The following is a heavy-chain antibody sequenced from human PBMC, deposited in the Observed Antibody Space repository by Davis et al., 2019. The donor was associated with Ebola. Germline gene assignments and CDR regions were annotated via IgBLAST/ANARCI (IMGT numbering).Heavy chain of an antibody. D-gene: IGHD1-26*01. V-gene: IGHV3-23*01. CDR1: GCTFSTYA. CDR2: ISSGGGAP. CDR3: AKQRGVGAIDYDY. J-gene: IGHJ4*02. Sequence: GESLKISCAASGCTFSTYAMGWVRQAPGKGLEWVSDISSGGGAPYYADSVKGRFTTFRDNPKNTLYQQMNSLRADDTAVYYCAKQRGVGAIDYDYWGRGTVVTVSS.